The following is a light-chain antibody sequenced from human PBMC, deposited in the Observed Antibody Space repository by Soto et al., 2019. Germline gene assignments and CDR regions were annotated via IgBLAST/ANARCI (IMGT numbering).Light chain of an antibody. CDR3: GTWDSSLSAVV. CDR1: SSNIGNNY. Sequence: QSVLTQPPSVSAAPGQKVTISCSGSSSNIGNNYVSWYQQLPRTAPKLLIYDNSNRPSGIPDRFSGSKSGTSATLGITGLQTGDEADYFCGTWDSSLSAVVFGGGTKLTVL. V-gene: IGLV1-51*01. J-gene: IGLJ2*01. CDR2: DNS.